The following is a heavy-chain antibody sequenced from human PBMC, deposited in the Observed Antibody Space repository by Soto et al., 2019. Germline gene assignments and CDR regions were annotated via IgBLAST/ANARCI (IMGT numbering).Heavy chain of an antibody. CDR2: IKQDGSEK. CDR3: ARAYCSSTSCYWYYFDY. Sequence: GGSLRLSCAASGFTFSSYWMSWVRQAPGKGLEWVANIKQDGSEKYYADSVKGRFTISRDNAKNSLYLQMNSLRAEDTAVYYCARAYCSSTSCYWYYFDYWGQGTLVTVSS. V-gene: IGHV3-7*01. J-gene: IGHJ4*02. D-gene: IGHD2-2*01. CDR1: GFTFSSYW.